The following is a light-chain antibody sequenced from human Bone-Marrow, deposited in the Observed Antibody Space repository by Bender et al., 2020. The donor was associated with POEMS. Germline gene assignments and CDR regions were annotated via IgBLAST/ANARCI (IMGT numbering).Light chain of an antibody. CDR1: SSDVGGYNY. CDR3: SSYAGYNNFV. V-gene: IGLV2-11*01. CDR2: DVS. J-gene: IGLJ2*01. Sequence: QSALTQPRSVSGSLGQSVTISCSGTSSDVGGYNYVSWYQLYPGKAPQLLIYDVSKRPSGVPDRFSGSKSGNTASLTISGLRPEDETDYYCSSYAGYNNFVFGGGTKLTVL.